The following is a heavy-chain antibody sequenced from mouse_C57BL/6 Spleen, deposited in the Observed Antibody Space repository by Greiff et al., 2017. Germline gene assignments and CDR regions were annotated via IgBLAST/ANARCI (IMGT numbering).Heavy chain of an antibody. CDR3: AGGLYGNWYFDV. CDR2: INPNNGGT. CDR1: GYTFTDYN. D-gene: IGHD2-1*01. Sequence: EVQLQQSGPELVKPGASVKMSCKASGYTFTDYNMHWVKQSHGKSLEWIGYINPNNGGTSYNQKFKGKATLTVNKSSSTAYMELRSLTSEDSAVYYCAGGLYGNWYFDVWGTGTTVTVSS. V-gene: IGHV1-22*01. J-gene: IGHJ1*03.